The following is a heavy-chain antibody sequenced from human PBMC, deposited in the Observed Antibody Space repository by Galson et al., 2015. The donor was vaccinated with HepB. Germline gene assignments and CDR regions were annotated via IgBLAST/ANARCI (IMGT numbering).Heavy chain of an antibody. CDR2: ISGSGGST. CDR1: GFTFSSYA. J-gene: IGHJ5*02. D-gene: IGHD6-19*01. CDR3: AKEGGIAVAGTLTA. V-gene: IGHV3-23*01. Sequence: SLRLSCAASGFTFSSYAMSWVRQAPGKGLEWVSAISGSGGSTYYADSVKGRLTISRDNSKNTLYLQMNSLRAEDTAVYYCAKEGGIAVAGTLTAWGQGTLVTVSS.